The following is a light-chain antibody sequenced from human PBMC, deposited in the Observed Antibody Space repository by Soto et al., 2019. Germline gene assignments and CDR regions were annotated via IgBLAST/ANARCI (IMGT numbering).Light chain of an antibody. Sequence: QSALTQPASVSGSPGQSITISFTGTSSDVGGYNYVSWYQQHPGKAPKLMIYEVSNRPSGVSNRFSGSKSGNTASLTISELQPEDEADYYCHSSADNILVAFGGGTKLTVL. CDR3: HSSADNILVA. CDR2: EVS. CDR1: SSDVGGYNY. J-gene: IGLJ2*01. V-gene: IGLV2-14*01.